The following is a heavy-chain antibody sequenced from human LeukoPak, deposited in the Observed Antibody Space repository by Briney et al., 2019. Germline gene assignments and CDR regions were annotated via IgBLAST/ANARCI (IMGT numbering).Heavy chain of an antibody. D-gene: IGHD5-12*01. CDR1: GYTFTGYY. CDR3: ARHMASGYDAVVSYTYGMDV. J-gene: IGHJ6*02. Sequence: GASVKVSCKASGYTFTGYYMHWVRQAPGQGLEWMGWINPNSGGTNYAQKFQGRVTMTRDTSISTAYMELSRLRSDDTAVYYCARHMASGYDAVVSYTYGMDVWGQGTMVTVSS. CDR2: INPNSGGT. V-gene: IGHV1-2*02.